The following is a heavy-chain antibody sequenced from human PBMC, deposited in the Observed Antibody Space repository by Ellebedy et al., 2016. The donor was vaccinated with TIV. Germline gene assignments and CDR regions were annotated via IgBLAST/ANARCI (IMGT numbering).Heavy chain of an antibody. CDR3: ARVKFPYSSGWTNLDY. D-gene: IGHD6-19*01. CDR2: ISSSSSTI. V-gene: IGHV3-48*02. CDR1: GFTFSSYS. J-gene: IGHJ4*02. Sequence: GGSLRLXXAASGFTFSSYSMNWVRQAPGKGLEWVSYISSSSSTIYYADSVKGRFTISRDNAKNSLYLQMNSLRDEDTAVYYCARVKFPYSSGWTNLDYWGQGTLVTVSS.